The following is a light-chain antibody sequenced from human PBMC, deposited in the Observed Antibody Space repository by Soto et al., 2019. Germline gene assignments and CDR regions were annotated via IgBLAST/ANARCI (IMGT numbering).Light chain of an antibody. Sequence: DIQMTQSPSTLSASVGDRVTITCRASQSISTWLAWYQQKPGKAPKLLIYKASSLEGGVPSRFGGSGSGTLFNITISSLHPDDFATYYCQKYNTYPLTFGGGTKVDIK. J-gene: IGKJ4*01. CDR2: KAS. CDR1: QSISTW. V-gene: IGKV1-5*03. CDR3: QKYNTYPLT.